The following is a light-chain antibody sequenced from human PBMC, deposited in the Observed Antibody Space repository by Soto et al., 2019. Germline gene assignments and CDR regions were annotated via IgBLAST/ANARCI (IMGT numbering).Light chain of an antibody. CDR1: SSNIGAGYD. V-gene: IGLV1-40*01. J-gene: IGLJ1*01. CDR3: QSYDNSLSGYV. CDR2: ADN. Sequence: QPVLTQPPSVSGAPGQTVTISCTGNSSNIGAGYDVHWYQQLPGTVPKLLIYADNNRPSEVPVRFSGSKSGTSASLAITGLQAEDEADYYCQSYDNSLSGYVFGLGTKLTVL.